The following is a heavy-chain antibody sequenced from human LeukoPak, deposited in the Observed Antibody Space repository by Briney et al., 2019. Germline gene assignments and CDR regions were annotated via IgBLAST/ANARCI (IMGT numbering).Heavy chain of an antibody. V-gene: IGHV3-74*01. CDR3: VSFYETY. Sequence: PGGSLRLSCAASGLTFSSHWMHWVRQAPGKGLVWVSRITNDGSSTTYADSVKGRFTISKDNAKNTVYLQMNSLRTEDTAVYYCVSFYETYWGRGTLVTVSS. J-gene: IGHJ4*02. CDR2: ITNDGSST. CDR1: GLTFSSHW. D-gene: IGHD2/OR15-2a*01.